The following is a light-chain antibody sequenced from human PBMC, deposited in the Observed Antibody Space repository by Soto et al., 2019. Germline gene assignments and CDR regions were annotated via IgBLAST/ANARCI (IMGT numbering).Light chain of an antibody. CDR1: SSNIGNNY. CDR3: GTWERSQSAGV. Sequence: QSVLTQPPSVSAAPGQKVTISCSGSSSNIGNNYVSWYQQLPGTAPKLLIYDNNKRPSGIPDRFSGSKSGTSATLGITGLQTGDEADYYCGTWERSQSAGVFGTGTKVTVL. CDR2: DNN. J-gene: IGLJ1*01. V-gene: IGLV1-51*01.